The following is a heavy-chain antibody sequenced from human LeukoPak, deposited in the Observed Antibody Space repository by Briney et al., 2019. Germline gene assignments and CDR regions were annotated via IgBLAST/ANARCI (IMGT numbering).Heavy chain of an antibody. CDR1: GASFSGYY. Sequence: SETLSLTCAGYGASFSGYYWNWIRQSPGKGLEWIGEINQSGSTNYNPSLKSRVTISVDTSKKQFSLRLSSVSGADTAVYYCARGRGAVAGYFDHWGQGTLVTVSS. D-gene: IGHD6-19*01. CDR2: INQSGST. V-gene: IGHV4-34*01. J-gene: IGHJ4*02. CDR3: ARGRGAVAGYFDH.